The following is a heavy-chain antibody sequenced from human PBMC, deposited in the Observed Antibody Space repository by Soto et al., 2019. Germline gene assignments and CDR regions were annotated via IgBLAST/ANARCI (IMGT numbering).Heavy chain of an antibody. D-gene: IGHD2-2*01. CDR3: ARSLVVPAARDRYYYYGMDV. CDR1: GGSISSYY. CDR2: IYYSGST. Sequence: PSETLSLTCTVSGGSISSYYWSWIRQPPGKGLEWIGYIYYSGSTNYNPSLKSRVTISVDTSKNQFSLKLSSVTAADTAVYYCARSLVVPAARDRYYYYGMDVWGQGTTVTVSS. J-gene: IGHJ6*02. V-gene: IGHV4-59*01.